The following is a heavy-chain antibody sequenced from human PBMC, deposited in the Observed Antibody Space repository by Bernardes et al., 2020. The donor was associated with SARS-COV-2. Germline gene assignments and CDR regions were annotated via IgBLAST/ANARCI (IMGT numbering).Heavy chain of an antibody. CDR2: ISWNSGSI. V-gene: IGHV3-9*01. J-gene: IGHJ4*02. CDR3: AKGGGDGYNFGIGVWY. CDR1: GFTFDDYA. Sequence: GGSLRLSCAASGFTFDDYAMHWVRQAPGKGLEWVSGISWNSGSIGYADSVKGRFTISRDNAKNSLYLQMNSLRAEDTALYYCAKGGGDGYNFGIGVWYWGQGTLVTVSS. D-gene: IGHD5-12*01.